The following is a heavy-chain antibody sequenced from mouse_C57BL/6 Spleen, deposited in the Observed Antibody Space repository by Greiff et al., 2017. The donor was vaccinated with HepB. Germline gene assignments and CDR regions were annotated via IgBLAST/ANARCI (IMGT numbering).Heavy chain of an antibody. CDR1: GYTFTSYG. J-gene: IGHJ2*01. CDR2: IYPRSGNT. CDR3: AQIYYDYDAYDY. V-gene: IGHV1-81*01. D-gene: IGHD2-4*01. Sequence: QVHVKQSGAELARPGASVKLSCKASGYTFTSYGISWVKQRTGQGLEWIGEIYPRSGNTYYNEKFKGKATLTADKSSSTAYMELRSLTSEDSAVYFCAQIYYDYDAYDYWGQGTTLTVSS.